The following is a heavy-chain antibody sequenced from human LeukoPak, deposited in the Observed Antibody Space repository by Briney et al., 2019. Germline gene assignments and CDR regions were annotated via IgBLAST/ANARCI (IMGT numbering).Heavy chain of an antibody. CDR2: IRYDGSNK. CDR1: GFTFSSYG. D-gene: IGHD3-9*01. CDR3: AKDRDVRYLDWLPQWTQPDRDY. J-gene: IGHJ4*02. V-gene: IGHV3-30*02. Sequence: GGSLRLSCAASGFTFSSYGMHWVRQAPGKGLEWVAFIRYDGSNKYYADSVKGRFTISRDNSKNTLYLQMNSLRAEDTAVYYCAKDRDVRYLDWLPQWTQPDRDYWGQGTLVTVSS.